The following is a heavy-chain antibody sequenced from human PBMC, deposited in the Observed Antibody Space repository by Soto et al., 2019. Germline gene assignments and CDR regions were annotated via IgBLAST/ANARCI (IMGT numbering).Heavy chain of an antibody. CDR2: IIPIFGTA. CDR3: ARDWRLGVGWFDP. CDR1: GGTLSSYA. J-gene: IGHJ5*02. V-gene: IGHV1-69*12. D-gene: IGHD2-15*01. Sequence: QVQLVQSGAEVKKPGSSVKVSCKASGGTLSSYAISWVRQAPGKGLEWMGGIIPIFGTANYAQKFQGRVTITADESTSTAYMELSSLRSEDTAVYYCARDWRLGVGWFDPWGQGTLVTVSS.